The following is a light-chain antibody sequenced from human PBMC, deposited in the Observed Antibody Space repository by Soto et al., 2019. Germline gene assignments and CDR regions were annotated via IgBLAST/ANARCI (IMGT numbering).Light chain of an antibody. CDR3: QQYNDYSWT. V-gene: IGKV1-5*03. CDR1: QSIGIW. J-gene: IGKJ1*01. Sequence: IPMTQSPSTLSASVGDRVAITCRASQSIGIWLAWYQQKPGKAPRFLVYKASSLKSGVPSRFSGSGYGTEFTLTISSLQPDDFATYYCQQYNDYSWTFGQGTKVEIK. CDR2: KAS.